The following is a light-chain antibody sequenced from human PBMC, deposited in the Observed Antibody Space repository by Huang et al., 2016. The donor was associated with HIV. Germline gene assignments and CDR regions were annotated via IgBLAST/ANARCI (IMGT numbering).Light chain of an antibody. CDR1: QGLSTW. CDR3: QQANSFLPIT. J-gene: IGKJ5*01. V-gene: IGKV1D-12*01. CDR2: AAS. Sequence: DFQMTQSPSSVSASVGDRVTISCRASQGLSTWLAWYQQQPGKAPNRLIYAASRLKSGGPSRFSGSGSGTDFTLTISSLQPEDFATYYCQQANSFLPITFGQGTRLEIK.